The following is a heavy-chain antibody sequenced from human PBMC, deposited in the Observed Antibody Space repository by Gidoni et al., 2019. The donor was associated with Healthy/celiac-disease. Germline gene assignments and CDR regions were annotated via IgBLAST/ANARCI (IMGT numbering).Heavy chain of an antibody. CDR1: GGSLSSYY. J-gene: IGHJ4*02. CDR2: IYHSVST. D-gene: IGHD5-12*01. Sequence: QVQLQESGPGLVKPSETLSLTCTVSGGSLSSYYWSWIRQPLGKGLEWIGYIYHSVSTNYNPSLKSRVTISVDTSKNQFSLKLSSVTAADTDVYYCARAAPVARDFDYWGQGTLVTVSS. CDR3: ARAAPVARDFDY. V-gene: IGHV4-59*01.